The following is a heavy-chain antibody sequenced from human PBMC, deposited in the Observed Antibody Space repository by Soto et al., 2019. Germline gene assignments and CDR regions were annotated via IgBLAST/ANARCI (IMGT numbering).Heavy chain of an antibody. Sequence: GASVKVSCKASGYTFTNYGLSWVRQAPGQGLEWMGWISPYNGTTKYAEKFQGEMTMTTDTATSTAYMDLRSLRSDDTAVYYCARDGERDTGLNFYYYLHGMDAWGQGTRVTVS. CDR2: ISPYNGTT. D-gene: IGHD1-1*01. V-gene: IGHV1-18*01. CDR1: GYTFTNYG. J-gene: IGHJ6*02. CDR3: ARDGERDTGLNFYYYLHGMDA.